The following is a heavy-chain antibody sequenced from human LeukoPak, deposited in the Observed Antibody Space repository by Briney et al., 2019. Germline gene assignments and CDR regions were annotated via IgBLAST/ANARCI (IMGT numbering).Heavy chain of an antibody. D-gene: IGHD2-21*02. Sequence: SETLSLTCTVSGGSISSYYWSWIRQPPGKGLEWIGYIYYGGSTNYNPSLKSRVTISVDTSKNQFSLKLSSVTAADTAVYYCARANTRVVTAIDWYFDLWGRGTLVTVSS. CDR1: GGSISSYY. CDR2: IYYGGST. V-gene: IGHV4-59*01. CDR3: ARANTRVVTAIDWYFDL. J-gene: IGHJ2*01.